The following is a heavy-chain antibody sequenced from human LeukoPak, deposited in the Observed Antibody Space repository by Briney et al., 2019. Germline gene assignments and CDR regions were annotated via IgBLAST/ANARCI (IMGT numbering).Heavy chain of an antibody. CDR3: AKDQVVGDYYDSSGSNFDY. CDR1: GFTVSGNY. V-gene: IGHV3-66*01. D-gene: IGHD3-22*01. J-gene: IGHJ4*02. Sequence: GGSLRLSCAASGFTVSGNYMSWVRQAPGKGLEWVSVIYGGGTTYYTDSVKGRFTISRDNSKNTVYLQMNNLRAEDTAVYYCAKDQVVGDYYDSSGSNFDYWGQGTLVTVSS. CDR2: IYGGGTT.